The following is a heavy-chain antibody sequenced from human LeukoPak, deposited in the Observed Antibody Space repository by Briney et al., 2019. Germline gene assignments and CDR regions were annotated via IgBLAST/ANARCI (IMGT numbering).Heavy chain of an antibody. Sequence: HAGGSLRLSCAASGFNFSSFGVNWVRQGPGKGLEWVSGISFIISTWSADSVKGRFTISRDNSKNTVYLQMNSLRDEDTAVYYCAKGTSSLNYDAFDIWGQGTLVTVSS. D-gene: IGHD6-19*01. V-gene: IGHV3-23*01. J-gene: IGHJ3*02. CDR1: GFNFSSFG. CDR2: ISFIIST. CDR3: AKGTSSLNYDAFDI.